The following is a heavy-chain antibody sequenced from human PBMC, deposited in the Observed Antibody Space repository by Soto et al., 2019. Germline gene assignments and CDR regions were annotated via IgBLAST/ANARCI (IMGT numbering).Heavy chain of an antibody. CDR2: ISSSSSTI. D-gene: IGHD1-26*01. V-gene: IGHV3-48*02. CDR1: GFTFISYS. CDR3: ARDKLIVGATYYYYGMDV. J-gene: IGHJ6*02. Sequence: WGSLRLSCAASGFTFISYSINFFRHSPFKWLEWVSYISSSSSTIYYADSVKGRFTISRDNAKNSLYLQMNSLRDEDTAVYYCARDKLIVGATYYYYGMDVWGQGTTVTVSS.